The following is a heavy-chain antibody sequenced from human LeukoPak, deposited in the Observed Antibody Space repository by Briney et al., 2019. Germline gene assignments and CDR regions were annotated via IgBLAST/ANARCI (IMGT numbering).Heavy chain of an antibody. Sequence: ASVKVSCKVSGYTLTELSMHWVRQAPGKGLEWMGGFDPEDGETIYAQKFQGRVTMTEDTSTDTAYMELSSLRSEDTAVYYCATADGGIAVAAGGADAFDIWGQGTMVTVSS. D-gene: IGHD6-19*01. CDR2: FDPEDGET. CDR3: ATADGGIAVAAGGADAFDI. J-gene: IGHJ3*02. V-gene: IGHV1-24*01. CDR1: GYTLTELS.